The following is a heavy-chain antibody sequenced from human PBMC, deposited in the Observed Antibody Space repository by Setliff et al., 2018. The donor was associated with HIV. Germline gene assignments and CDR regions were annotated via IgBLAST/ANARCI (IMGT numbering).Heavy chain of an antibody. J-gene: IGHJ5*02. CDR2: IYVGGTV. Sequence: PSETLSLTCTVSGGSMNSDSYSWTWLRQPAGKGPELIGHIYVGGTVIYNPSLASRLTISIVPSKNQFSLSLTSVTATDTATYYCARGRTIGASAVFFDPWGQGAPVTVSS. CDR3: ARGRTIGASAVFFDP. D-gene: IGHD1-1*01. CDR1: GGSMNSDSYS. V-gene: IGHV4-61*09.